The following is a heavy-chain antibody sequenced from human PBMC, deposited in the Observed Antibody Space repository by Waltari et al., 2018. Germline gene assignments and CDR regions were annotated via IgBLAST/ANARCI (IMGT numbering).Heavy chain of an antibody. Sequence: QVQLVESGGGVSQPGRSLSLSCAASGFTFSRFGMHWVRQAPGKGLEWVAVISYDGSNKYYADSVKGRFTISRDNSKNTLYLQMNSLRAEDTAVYYCGGYSYGYDYWGQGTLVTVSS. CDR1: GFTFSRFG. V-gene: IGHV3-30*03. D-gene: IGHD5-18*01. J-gene: IGHJ4*02. CDR3: GGYSYGYDY. CDR2: ISYDGSNK.